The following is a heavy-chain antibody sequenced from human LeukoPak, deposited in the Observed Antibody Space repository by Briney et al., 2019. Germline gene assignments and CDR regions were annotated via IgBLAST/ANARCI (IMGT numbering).Heavy chain of an antibody. V-gene: IGHV1-3*01. Sequence: ASVKVSCKASGYTFTSYAIHWVRQAPGQRLEWMGWINAGTSNRKYSQKFQDRVTITRETSATTAYMELSSLTSEDTAVYYCARVSDDSGWNFDHWGQGTLVTVSS. CDR2: INAGTSNR. CDR1: GYTFTSYA. CDR3: ARVSDDSGWNFDH. D-gene: IGHD6-19*01. J-gene: IGHJ4*02.